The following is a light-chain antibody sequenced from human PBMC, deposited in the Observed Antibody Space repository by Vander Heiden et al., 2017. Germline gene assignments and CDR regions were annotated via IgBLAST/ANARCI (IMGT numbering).Light chain of an antibody. CDR1: SSDAGGYNY. J-gene: IGLJ2*01. CDR3: SSYKSSSVV. CDR2: DVS. Sequence: QSALTPPASVSGSPGQSLTISCTGTSSDAGGYNYVSGYQQHPGKAPKLMIYDVSNRPSGVSNRFSGFKSGNTASLTISGLQAEDEADYYCSSYKSSSVVFGGGTKLTVL. V-gene: IGLV2-14*01.